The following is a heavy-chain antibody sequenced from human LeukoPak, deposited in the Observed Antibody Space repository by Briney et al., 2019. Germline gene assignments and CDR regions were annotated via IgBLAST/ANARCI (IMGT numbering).Heavy chain of an antibody. Sequence: PSETLSLTCTVSGGSISGYYWSWFRQPPGKGLEWIGDIYYSGSTNYNPSLKSRVTISVDTSKDQFSLKLSSVTAADTAVYYCARWYSSSWYFSAFDIWGQGTMVTVSS. CDR3: ARWYSSSWYFSAFDI. D-gene: IGHD6-13*01. CDR1: GGSISGYY. CDR2: IYYSGST. J-gene: IGHJ3*02. V-gene: IGHV4-59*08.